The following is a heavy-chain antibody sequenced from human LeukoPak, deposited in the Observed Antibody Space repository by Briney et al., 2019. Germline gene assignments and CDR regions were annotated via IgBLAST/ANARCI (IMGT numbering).Heavy chain of an antibody. CDR3: ARGAGYNWFDP. D-gene: IGHD3-10*01. V-gene: IGHV4-31*03. Sequence: TLSLTCTVSGGSIRSGGYYWSWIRQHPGKGLEWIGNIYYSGSTSYNPSLKSRVTISVDTSKNQFSLKLSSVTAADTAVYYCARGAGYNWFDPWGQGTLVTVSS. J-gene: IGHJ5*02. CDR1: GGSIRSGGYY. CDR2: IYYSGST.